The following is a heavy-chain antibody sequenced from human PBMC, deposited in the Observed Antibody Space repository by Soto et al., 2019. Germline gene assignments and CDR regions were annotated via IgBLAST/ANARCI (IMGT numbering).Heavy chain of an antibody. D-gene: IGHD2-2*01. V-gene: IGHV3-23*01. CDR3: AKLKDDYQSSYYYYYLEV. J-gene: IGHJ6*03. Sequence: PGGSLRLSCAASGFTFNTYAMTWVRQAPGKGLEWVSSISGSGGSTSYADSVRGRFTISRDNPKNTLHLQMNSLRAEDTAVYYCAKLKDDYQSSYYYYYLEVWGKGTTVTVSS. CDR2: ISGSGGST. CDR1: GFTFNTYA.